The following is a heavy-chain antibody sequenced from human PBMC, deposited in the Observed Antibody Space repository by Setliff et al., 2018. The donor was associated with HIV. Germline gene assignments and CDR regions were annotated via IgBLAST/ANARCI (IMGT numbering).Heavy chain of an antibody. D-gene: IGHD3-22*01. CDR3: AKDRYYDSSGSPFDY. J-gene: IGHJ4*02. CDR2: IRYDGSNK. CDR1: GYTFSSYL. V-gene: IGHV3-30*02. Sequence: SGGSLRLSCAASGYTFSSYLMAWVRQCPGKGLEWVAFIRYDGSNKFYADSVKGRFTISRDNSKNTLYLQMNSLRAEDTAVYYCAKDRYYDSSGSPFDYWGQGTLVTVSS.